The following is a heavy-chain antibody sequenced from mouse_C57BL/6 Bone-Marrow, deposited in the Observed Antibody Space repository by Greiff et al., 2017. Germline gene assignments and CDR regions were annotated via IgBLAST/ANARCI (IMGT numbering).Heavy chain of an antibody. CDR1: GYSITSGYY. D-gene: IGHD2-4*01. J-gene: IGHJ3*01. V-gene: IGHV3-6*01. CDR2: ISYDGSN. CDR3: ARHDYDGGGFAY. Sequence: DVQLQESGPGLVKPSQSLSLTCSVTGYSITSGYYWNWIRQFPGNKLEWMGYISYDGSNNYNPSLKNRISITLDTSKNQFFLKLNTVTTEDTDTYYCARHDYDGGGFAYWGQGTLVTVSA.